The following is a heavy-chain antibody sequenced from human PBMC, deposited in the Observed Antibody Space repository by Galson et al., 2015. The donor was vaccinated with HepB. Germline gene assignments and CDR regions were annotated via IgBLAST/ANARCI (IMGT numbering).Heavy chain of an antibody. V-gene: IGHV3-30-3*01. CDR1: GFTFSSYA. J-gene: IGHJ4*02. Sequence: SLRLSCAASGFTFSSYAMHWVRQAPGEGLEWVAVISYDGSNKYYADSVKGRFTISRDNSKNTLYLQMNSLRAEDTAVYYCVREAPYYDFWSGYPYYFDYWGLGTLVTVSS. CDR2: ISYDGSNK. D-gene: IGHD3-3*01. CDR3: VREAPYYDFWSGYPYYFDY.